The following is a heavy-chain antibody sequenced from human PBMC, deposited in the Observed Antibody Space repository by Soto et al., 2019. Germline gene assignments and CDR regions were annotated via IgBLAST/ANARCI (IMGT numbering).Heavy chain of an antibody. D-gene: IGHD3-3*01. CDR3: AHRVLRTVFGLVTTTAIYFDF. CDR1: GFSLTTNGVG. V-gene: IGHV2-5*02. J-gene: IGHJ4*02. CDR2: IYWDDDK. Sequence: QITLNESGPTVVRPTEPLTLTCRFSGFSLTTNGVGVGWIRQSPGKAPEWLALIYWDDDKRYSASLKSRLTITKETSKNQVVLTVSDLDPTDTATYYCAHRVLRTVFGLVTTTAIYFDFWGQGTPVAVSS.